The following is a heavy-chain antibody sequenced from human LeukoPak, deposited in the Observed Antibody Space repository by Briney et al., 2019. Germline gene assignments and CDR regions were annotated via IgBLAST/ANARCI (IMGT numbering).Heavy chain of an antibody. D-gene: IGHD3-22*01. J-gene: IGHJ4*02. V-gene: IGHV1-69*13. CDR1: GGTFSSYA. Sequence: VKVSCKASGGTFSSYAISWVRQAPGQGLEWMGGIIPIFGTANYAQKFQGTVTITADESTSTAYMELSSLRSEDTAVYYCARGEYYYDSSGYYYFDYWGQGTLVTVSS. CDR3: ARGEYYYDSSGYYYFDY. CDR2: IIPIFGTA.